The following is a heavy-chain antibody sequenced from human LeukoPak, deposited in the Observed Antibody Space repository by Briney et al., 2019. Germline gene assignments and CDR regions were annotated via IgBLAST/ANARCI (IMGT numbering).Heavy chain of an antibody. CDR3: ARRELRFLEWLPRNWFDP. Sequence: SETLSLTCAVYGGSFSGYYWSWIRQPPGKGLEWIGEINHSGSTNYNPSLKSRVTISVDTSKNQFSLKLSSVTAADTAVYYCARRELRFLEWLPRNWFDPWGQGTLVTVSS. CDR1: GGSFSGYY. CDR2: INHSGST. J-gene: IGHJ5*02. V-gene: IGHV4-34*01. D-gene: IGHD3-3*01.